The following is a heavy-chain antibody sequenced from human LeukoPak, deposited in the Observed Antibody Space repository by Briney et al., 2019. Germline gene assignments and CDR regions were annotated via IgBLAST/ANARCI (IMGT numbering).Heavy chain of an antibody. CDR1: GLNFYDNA. D-gene: IGHD3-10*01. V-gene: IGHV3-9*01. CDR3: AKGYYYGSGSYYPFDV. CDR2: IYWQSGLI. Sequence: PGGSLRLSCAASGLNFYDNAMHWVRQPPGKGLEWVSGIYWQSGLIGYADSVKGRFTISRDNSKNTLYLQMNSLRAEDTAVYYCAKGYYYGSGSYYPFDVWGQGTTVTVSS. J-gene: IGHJ6*02.